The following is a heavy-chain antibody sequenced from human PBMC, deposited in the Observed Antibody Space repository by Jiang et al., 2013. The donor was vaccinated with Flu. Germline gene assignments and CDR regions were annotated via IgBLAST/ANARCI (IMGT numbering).Heavy chain of an antibody. V-gene: IGHV1-18*04. Sequence: GYTFTNYGITWVRQAPGQGLEWMGWISANNGDTKYAQNLQGRVTMTTDTSTNTVYMELRSLTSDDTAVYYCAREGAAGTKWFDPWGQGTLVTVSS. J-gene: IGHJ5*02. D-gene: IGHD6-13*01. CDR3: AREGAAGTKWFDP. CDR1: GYTFTNYG. CDR2: ISANNGDT.